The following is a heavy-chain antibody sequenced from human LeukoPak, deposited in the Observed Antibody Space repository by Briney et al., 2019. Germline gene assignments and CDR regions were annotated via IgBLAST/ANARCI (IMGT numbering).Heavy chain of an antibody. Sequence: PGGSLTLSCAPSGLTFRSYSMHWVRPAPGKRLEWVSYISSSSSPTTISYANSVKGRFTISRDNAKTSLFLQMISLRDETTAVYYWAREVYGYGPTLGYCGQGTLVTVSS. CDR1: GLTFRSYS. D-gene: IGHD5-18*01. CDR2: ISSSSSPTTI. J-gene: IGHJ4*02. CDR3: AREVYGYGPTLGY. V-gene: IGHV3-48*02.